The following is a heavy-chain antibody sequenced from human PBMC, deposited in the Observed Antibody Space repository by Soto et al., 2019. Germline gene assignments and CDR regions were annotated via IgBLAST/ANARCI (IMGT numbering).Heavy chain of an antibody. CDR2: IYHSGNT. D-gene: IGHD2-15*01. CDR3: ASEACVVVPGTRYNYCGLDV. CDR1: GGSVSSGSSY. V-gene: IGHV4-61*01. J-gene: IGHJ6*02. Sequence: LQLLESGPGVVKPSETLSLTCTVSGGSVSSGSSYWNWMRQTPGRGLEWIGKIYHSGNTNFNPSHQSRLNMYLDPFKKRLALKLKAVTDADTGAYYCASEACVVVPGTRYNYCGLDVWGQGTKVIGSS.